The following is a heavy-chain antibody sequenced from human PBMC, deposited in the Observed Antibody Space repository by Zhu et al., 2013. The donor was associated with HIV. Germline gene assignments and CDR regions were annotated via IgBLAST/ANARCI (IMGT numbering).Heavy chain of an antibody. D-gene: IGHD1-1*01. CDR3: ARKVRTRYYYYGMDG. CDR1: GYTFTSYG. V-gene: IGHV1-18*01. J-gene: IGHJ6*02. CDR2: ISAYNGNT. Sequence: QVQLVQSGAEVKKPGASVKVSCKASGYTFTSYGISWVRQAPGQGLEWMGWISAYNGNTNYAQKLQGRVTITADESTSTAYMELSSLRSEDTAVYYCARKVRTRYYYYGMDGLGPRDHGHRLL.